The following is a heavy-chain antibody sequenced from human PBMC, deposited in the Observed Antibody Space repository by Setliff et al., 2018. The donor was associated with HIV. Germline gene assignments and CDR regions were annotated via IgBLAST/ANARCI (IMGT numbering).Heavy chain of an antibody. CDR3: ARSRVRGVIIMGY. CDR1: GVSFSGDY. CDR2: VHPSGST. Sequence: SETLSLTCAVSGVSFSGDYWSWVRQPPGKGLEWMSEVHPSGSTNYNPSLKSRLTISVDTSKNQTSLKLSSVTAADAAIYYCARSRVRGVIIMGYWGQGTPVTVSS. V-gene: IGHV4-34*01. D-gene: IGHD3-10*01. J-gene: IGHJ4*02.